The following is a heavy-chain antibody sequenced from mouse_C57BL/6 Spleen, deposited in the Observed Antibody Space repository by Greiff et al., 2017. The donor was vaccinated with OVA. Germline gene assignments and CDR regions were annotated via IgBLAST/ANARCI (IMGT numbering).Heavy chain of an antibody. CDR2: IYPGDGDT. CDR1: GYAFSSSW. CDR3: ERVGRDYYFDY. V-gene: IGHV1-82*01. J-gene: IGHJ2*01. Sequence: QVQLQQSGPELVKPGASVKISCKASGYAFSSSWMNWVKQRPGQGLEWIGRIYPGDGDTNYNGKFKGKATLTADKSSSTAYMQLRSLTSEDSAVYCCERVGRDYYFDYWGQGTTLTVSS.